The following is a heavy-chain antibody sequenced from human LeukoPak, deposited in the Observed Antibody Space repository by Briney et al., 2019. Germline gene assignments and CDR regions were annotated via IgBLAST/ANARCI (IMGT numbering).Heavy chain of an antibody. V-gene: IGHV3-21*01. CDR2: ISSSSSYI. J-gene: IGHJ3*02. D-gene: IGHD6-19*01. CDR1: GFTFSSYS. CDR3: ARVPNREQWLVNDAFDI. Sequence: GGSLRLSCAASGFTFSSYSMNWVRQAPGKGLEWVSSISSSSSYIYYADSVKGRFTISRGNAKNSLYLQMNILRAEDTAVYYCARVPNREQWLVNDAFDIWGQGTMVTVSS.